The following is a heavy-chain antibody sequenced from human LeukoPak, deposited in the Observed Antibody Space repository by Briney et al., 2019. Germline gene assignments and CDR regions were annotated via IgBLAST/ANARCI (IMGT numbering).Heavy chain of an antibody. CDR2: IIPIFGTA. Sequence: SVKVSCKASGGTFSSYAISWVRQAPGQGLEWMGGIIPIFGTANYAQKFQGRVTTTADESTSTAYMELSSLRSEDTAVYCCASSIAVAGIFDYWGQGTLVTVSS. D-gene: IGHD6-19*01. V-gene: IGHV1-69*13. CDR3: ASSIAVAGIFDY. J-gene: IGHJ4*02. CDR1: GGTFSSYA.